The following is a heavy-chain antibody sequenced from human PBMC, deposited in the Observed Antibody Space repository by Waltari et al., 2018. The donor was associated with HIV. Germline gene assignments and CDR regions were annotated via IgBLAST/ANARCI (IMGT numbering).Heavy chain of an antibody. Sequence: QVQLVQSGAVVKKPGASVKVSCQASVHPLSNYPVHWVRQAPGQRLEWMGWIIPANGNTKYSQKFQGTVTFAWDTSANTAFMDLRSLRSEDTAVYSCARESWNDAFSHNYFDSWGQGTLVTVSS. CDR1: VHPLSNYP. CDR3: ARESWNDAFSHNYFDS. D-gene: IGHD3-3*02. J-gene: IGHJ5*01. CDR2: IIPANGNT. V-gene: IGHV1-3*01.